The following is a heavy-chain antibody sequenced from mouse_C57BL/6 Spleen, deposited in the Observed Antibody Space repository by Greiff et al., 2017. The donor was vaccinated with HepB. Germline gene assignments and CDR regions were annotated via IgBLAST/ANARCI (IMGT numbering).Heavy chain of an antibody. CDR1: GFNIKDDY. CDR2: IDPENGDT. CDR3: TTVYGRSFPWFAD. D-gene: IGHD1-1*01. V-gene: IGHV14-4*01. J-gene: IGHJ3*01. Sequence: EVQLQQSGAELVRPGASVKLSCTASGFNIKDDYMHWVKQRPEQGLEWIGWIDPENGDTEYASKFQGKATITADTSSNTAYLQLSSLTSEDTAVYYCTTVYGRSFPWFADWGQGTLVTVSA.